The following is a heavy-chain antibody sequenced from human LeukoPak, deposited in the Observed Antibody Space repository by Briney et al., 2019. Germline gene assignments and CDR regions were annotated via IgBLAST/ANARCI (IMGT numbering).Heavy chain of an antibody. V-gene: IGHV1-18*01. CDR2: ISAYNGNT. CDR3: ATRSLDYGDFLD. J-gene: IGHJ4*02. Sequence: ASVKVSCKASGYTFTSYGISWVRQAPGQGLEWMGWISAYNGNTNYAQKFQGRVTMTEDTSTDTAYMELSSLRSEDTAVYYCATRSLDYGDFLDWGQGTLVTVSS. D-gene: IGHD4-17*01. CDR1: GYTFTSYG.